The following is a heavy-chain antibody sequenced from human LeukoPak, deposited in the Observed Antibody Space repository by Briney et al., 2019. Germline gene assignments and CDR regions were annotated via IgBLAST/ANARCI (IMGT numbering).Heavy chain of an antibody. V-gene: IGHV1-69*04. CDR3: ARDGGSYYDSSGSYYFDY. CDR2: IIPILGIA. D-gene: IGHD3-22*01. Sequence: SVKVSCKASGGTFSSYAISWVRQAPGQGLEWMGRIIPILGIANYAQKFQGRVTITADKSTSTAYMELSSLRSEDTAVYYCARDGGSYYDSSGSYYFDYWGQGTLVTVSS. CDR1: GGTFSSYA. J-gene: IGHJ4*02.